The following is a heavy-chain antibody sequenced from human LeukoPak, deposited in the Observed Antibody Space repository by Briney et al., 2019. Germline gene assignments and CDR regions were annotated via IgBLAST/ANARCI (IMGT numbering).Heavy chain of an antibody. CDR2: TYYRSKWYN. CDR1: GDSVSSNSAA. D-gene: IGHD3-9*01. V-gene: IGHV6-1*01. CDR3: AREDDILTGFNDY. Sequence: PSQTLSLTCAISGDSVSSNSAAWHWIRQSPSRGLEWLGRTYYRSKWYNDYAVSVKSRITINPDTSKNQFSLQLNSVTPEDTAVYYCAREDDILTGFNDYWGQGTLVTVSS. J-gene: IGHJ4*02.